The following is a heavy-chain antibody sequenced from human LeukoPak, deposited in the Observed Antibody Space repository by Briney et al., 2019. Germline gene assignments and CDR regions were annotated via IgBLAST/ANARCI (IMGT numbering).Heavy chain of an antibody. J-gene: IGHJ4*02. D-gene: IGHD1-14*01. V-gene: IGHV3-74*01. Sequence: GGSLRLSCAAAGFTCSSYWMHLVRQAPAKALLWVSHIYSDGSSKNYADSVKCRFTISRDNAKKTLYLQMNSLRAEDTAVYYCARPGSAPYFFWGQGTLVTVSS. CDR1: GFTCSSYW. CDR3: ARPGSAPYFF. CDR2: IYSDGSSK.